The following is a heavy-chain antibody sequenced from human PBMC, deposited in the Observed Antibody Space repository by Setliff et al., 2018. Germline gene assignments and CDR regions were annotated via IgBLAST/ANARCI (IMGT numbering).Heavy chain of an antibody. CDR1: GGKYA. CDR3: ARDRSFCRGASCYTVAY. CDR2: IIPVYGKP. V-gene: IGHV1-69*13. J-gene: IGHJ4*02. D-gene: IGHD2-21*01. Sequence: GASVKVSCKGSGGKYAVGWVRQAPGQGLEWMGGIIPVYGKPNYAQKFRGRVTITADESTDTVYMELSSLRSDDTAVYYCARDRSFCRGASCYTVAYWGQGSLVTV.